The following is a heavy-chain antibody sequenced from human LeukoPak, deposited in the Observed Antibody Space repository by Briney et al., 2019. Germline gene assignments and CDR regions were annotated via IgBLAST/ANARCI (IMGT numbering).Heavy chain of an antibody. CDR1: GGSISSSSYY. J-gene: IGHJ5*02. Sequence: PSETLSLTCTVSGGSISSSSYYWGWIRQPPGKGLEWIGSIYYSGSTYYNPSLKSRVTISVDTSKNQFSLKLSSVTAADTAVYYCARHEYPYYDILTPQAGFDPWGQGTLVTVSS. D-gene: IGHD3-9*01. CDR3: ARHEYPYYDILTPQAGFDP. V-gene: IGHV4-39*07. CDR2: IYYSGST.